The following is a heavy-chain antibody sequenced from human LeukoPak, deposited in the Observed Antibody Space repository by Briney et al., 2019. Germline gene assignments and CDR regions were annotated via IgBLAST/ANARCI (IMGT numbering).Heavy chain of an antibody. Sequence: GGSLRLSCAASGFTFTSYLMSWVRQAPGKGLEWVANIKQDGSEKFYVDSVKGRFTISRDNAKNSLYLQMNSLRADDTAVYYCARDSTGYGYEEWYWGQGTLVTVSS. CDR3: ARDSTGYGYEEWY. D-gene: IGHD5-18*01. J-gene: IGHJ4*02. V-gene: IGHV3-7*01. CDR2: IKQDGSEK. CDR1: GFTFTSYL.